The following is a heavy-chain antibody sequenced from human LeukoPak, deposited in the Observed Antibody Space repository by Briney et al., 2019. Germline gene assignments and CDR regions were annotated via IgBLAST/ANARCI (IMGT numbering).Heavy chain of an antibody. D-gene: IGHD4-11*01. V-gene: IGHV3-21*01. Sequence: GGSLRLSCAASGFTFSSYSMNWVRQAPGKGLEWVSSISSSSSYIYYADLVKGRFTISRDNAKNSLYLQMNSLRAEDTAVYYCARDGGTVTTSHDYWGQGTLVTVSS. J-gene: IGHJ4*02. CDR2: ISSSSSYI. CDR1: GFTFSSYS. CDR3: ARDGGTVTTSHDY.